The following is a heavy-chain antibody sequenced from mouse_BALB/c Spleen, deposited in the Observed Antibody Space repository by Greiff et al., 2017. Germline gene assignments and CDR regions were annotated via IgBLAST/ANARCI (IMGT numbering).Heavy chain of an antibody. Sequence: EVKLVESGGGLVKPGGSLKLSCAASGFTFSDYYMYWVRQTPEKRLEWVATISDGGSYTYYPDSVKGRFTISRDNAKNNLYLQMSSLKSEDTAMYYCARLYYYGSSYPFAYWGQGTLVTVSA. V-gene: IGHV5-4*02. CDR1: GFTFSDYY. J-gene: IGHJ3*01. D-gene: IGHD1-1*01. CDR2: ISDGGSYT. CDR3: ARLYYYGSSYPFAY.